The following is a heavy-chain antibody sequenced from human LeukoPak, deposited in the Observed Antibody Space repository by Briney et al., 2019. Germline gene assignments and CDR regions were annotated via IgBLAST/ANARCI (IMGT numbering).Heavy chain of an antibody. J-gene: IGHJ4*02. CDR1: GGSITNHF. D-gene: IGHD1-26*01. CDR3: ARGGPEDGNWRYYIDY. V-gene: IGHV4-59*11. Sequence: SETLSLTCTVSGGSITNHFWTWIRQSPEKELEWMGYIHHSGSTNYNPSLNSRVTISLDTSMSQFSLKLTSVTAADTAIHYCARGGPEDGNWRYYIDYWGQGTLVTVSS. CDR2: IHHSGST.